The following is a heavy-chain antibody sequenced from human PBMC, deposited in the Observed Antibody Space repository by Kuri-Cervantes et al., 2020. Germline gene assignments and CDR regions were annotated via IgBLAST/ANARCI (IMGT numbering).Heavy chain of an antibody. Sequence: SGPTLVKPTQTLTLTCTFSGFSLSTSGVGVGWIRQPPGKALEWLALIYWNDDKRYSPSLKSRLTITKDTSKNQVVLTMTNMDPVDAATYYCAHVRNYDIYDYWGQGTLVTVSS. D-gene: IGHD3-22*01. V-gene: IGHV2-5*01. J-gene: IGHJ4*02. CDR2: IYWNDDK. CDR1: GFSLSTSGVG. CDR3: AHVRNYDIYDY.